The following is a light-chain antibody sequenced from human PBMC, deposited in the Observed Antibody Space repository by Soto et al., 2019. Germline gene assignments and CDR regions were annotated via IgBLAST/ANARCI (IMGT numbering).Light chain of an antibody. CDR3: QQYSAYPLT. CDR2: ETS. Sequence: IQMTQSPSTLSASLGDRVTITCRASQSISGWLAWYQQKPGKAPKLLIYETSNLQSGVPSRFSSSGSATDFTLTISGLQPDDFATYYCQQYSAYPLTFCGGTKVEI. V-gene: IGKV1-5*03. J-gene: IGKJ4*01. CDR1: QSISGW.